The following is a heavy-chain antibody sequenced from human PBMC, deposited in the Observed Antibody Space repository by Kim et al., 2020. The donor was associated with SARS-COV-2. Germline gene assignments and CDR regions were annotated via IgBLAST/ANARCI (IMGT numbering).Heavy chain of an antibody. Sequence: GGSLRLSCAASGFTFSDYYMSWIRQASGKGLEWVSYISSSGSTIYYADSVKGRFTISRDNAKNSLYLQMNSLKAEDTAVYYCARDPAGTVDWFDPWGQGTLVTVSS. CDR3: ARDPAGTVDWFDP. V-gene: IGHV3-11*01. CDR2: ISSSGSTI. CDR1: GFTFSDYY. D-gene: IGHD6-13*01. J-gene: IGHJ5*02.